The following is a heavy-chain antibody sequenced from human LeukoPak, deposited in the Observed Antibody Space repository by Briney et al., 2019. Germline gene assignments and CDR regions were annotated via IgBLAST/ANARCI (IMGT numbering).Heavy chain of an antibody. CDR1: GYSFTTYW. CDR2: IYPGDSNT. J-gene: IGHJ4*02. D-gene: IGHD5-18*01. CDR3: ARRGYSYGYGFDY. V-gene: IGHV5-51*01. Sequence: GESLKISCKGSGYSFTTYWIGWIRQMPGKGLEWMGIIYPGDSNTRYSPSFQGQVTISADKSVSTAYLQWSSLKASDTAMYYCARRGYSYGYGFDYWGQGTLVTVSS.